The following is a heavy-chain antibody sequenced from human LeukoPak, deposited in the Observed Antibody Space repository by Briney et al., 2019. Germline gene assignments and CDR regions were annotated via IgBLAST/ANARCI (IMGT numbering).Heavy chain of an antibody. CDR1: GYTFTSYG. CDR3: ARDKNGYNLRVIGNWFDP. Sequence: ASVKVSCKASGYTFTSYGISWVRQAPGQGLEWMGWISAYNGKTNYAQKLQGRVTMTTDTSTSTAYMELRSLRSDDTAVYYCARDKNGYNLRVIGNWFDPWGQGTLVTVSS. D-gene: IGHD5-24*01. CDR2: ISAYNGKT. V-gene: IGHV1-18*01. J-gene: IGHJ5*02.